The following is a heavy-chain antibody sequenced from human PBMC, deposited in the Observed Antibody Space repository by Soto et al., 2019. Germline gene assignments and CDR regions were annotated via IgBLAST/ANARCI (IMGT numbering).Heavy chain of an antibody. CDR3: ARDIYCSSTSCYAGLGYYYYGMDV. D-gene: IGHD2-2*01. CDR2: IIPILGIA. J-gene: IGHJ6*02. V-gene: IGHV1-69*08. CDR1: GGTFSSYT. Sequence: QVQLVQSGAEVKKPGSSVKVSCKASGGTFSSYTISWVRQAPGQGLEWMGRIIPILGIANYAQKFQGRVTLPADKSTSTAYMELSSLRSEDTAVYYCARDIYCSSTSCYAGLGYYYYGMDVWGQGTTVTVSS.